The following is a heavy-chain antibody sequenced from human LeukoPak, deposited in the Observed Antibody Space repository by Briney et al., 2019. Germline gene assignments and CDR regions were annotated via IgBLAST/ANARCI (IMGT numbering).Heavy chain of an antibody. CDR1: GFTFSSYS. Sequence: GGSLRLSCAASGFTFSSYSMNWVRQAPGKGLEWVSYISSSSSTIYYADSVKGRFTIPRDNAKNSLYLQMNSLRAEDTAVYYCARSPYGSGSYFDYWGLGTLVTVSS. CDR3: ARSPYGSGSYFDY. CDR2: ISSSSSTI. J-gene: IGHJ4*02. D-gene: IGHD3-10*01. V-gene: IGHV3-48*01.